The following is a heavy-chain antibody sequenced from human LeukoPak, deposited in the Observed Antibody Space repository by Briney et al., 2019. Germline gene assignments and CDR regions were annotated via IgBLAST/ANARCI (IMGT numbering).Heavy chain of an antibody. CDR1: GFTFGDYA. Sequence: GGSLRLSCTASGFTFGDYAMSWVRQAPGKGLEWVGFIRSKAYGGITEYAASVKGRFTISRDDSKSIAYLQMNSLKTEDTAVYYCTRVESDSSGYYYYFDYWGQGTLVTVSS. D-gene: IGHD3-22*01. J-gene: IGHJ4*02. V-gene: IGHV3-49*04. CDR3: TRVESDSSGYYYYFDY. CDR2: IRSKAYGGIT.